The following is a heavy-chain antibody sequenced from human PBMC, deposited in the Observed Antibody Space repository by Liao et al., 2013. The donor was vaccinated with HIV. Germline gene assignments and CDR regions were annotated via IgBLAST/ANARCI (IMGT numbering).Heavy chain of an antibody. D-gene: IGHD6-13*01. CDR3: ARGNIAAGSGWFDP. CDR2: IYFSGNT. CDR1: GGSTNIYS. J-gene: IGHJ5*02. V-gene: IGHV4-4*07. Sequence: QLQLQESGPGLVKASETLSLTCTVSGGSTNIYSWSWIRQPAGKGLEWIGRIYFSGNTNYNPSLESRVTMSVDTSKNQFSLRLSSVTAADTAVYYCARGNIAAGSGWFDPWGQGTLVTVSS.